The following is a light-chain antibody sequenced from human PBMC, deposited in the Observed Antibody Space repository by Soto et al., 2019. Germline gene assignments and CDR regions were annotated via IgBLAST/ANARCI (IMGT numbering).Light chain of an antibody. V-gene: IGLV1-40*01. J-gene: IGLJ1*01. Sequence: QSVLTQPPSVSGAPGQMVTISCAGSSSNIGSGYDVHWYQHLPGTAPKLLIYDNNNRPSGVPDRFSGSKSGTSASLAITGLQAEDEADYYCQSYDSSLSAPYVFGTGTQLTVL. CDR1: SSNIGSGYD. CDR2: DNN. CDR3: QSYDSSLSAPYV.